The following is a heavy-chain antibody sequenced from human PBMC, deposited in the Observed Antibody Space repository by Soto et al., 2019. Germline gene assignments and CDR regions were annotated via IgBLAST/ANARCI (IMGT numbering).Heavy chain of an antibody. D-gene: IGHD6-19*01. CDR1: GFRFEQYV. Sequence: VQVVASGGGLVQPGRSLRLSCAVSGFRFEQYVMHWVRQAPGKGLEWLGDISHIGSVNYNPSLKSRVTISMDKSQNQFSLKVNSVTAADTAVYYCARSFGWYAIDYWGQGTLVIVSS. J-gene: IGHJ4*02. CDR2: ISHIGSV. V-gene: IGHV4-4*02. CDR3: ARSFGWYAIDY.